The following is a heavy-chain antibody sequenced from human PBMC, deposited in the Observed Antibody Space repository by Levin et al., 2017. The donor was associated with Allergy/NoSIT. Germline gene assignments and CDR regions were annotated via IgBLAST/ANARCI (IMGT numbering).Heavy chain of an antibody. J-gene: IGHJ4*02. V-gene: IGHV4-39*01. Sequence: SETLSLTCTVSGGFISSSSYYWGWIRQPPGKGLEWIGSIYYSGSTYYNPSLKSRVTISVDTSKNQFSLKLSSVTAADTAVYYCASGSYYYFDYWGQGTLVTVSS. CDR3: ASGSYYYFDY. CDR2: IYYSGST. CDR1: GGFISSSSYY. D-gene: IGHD1-26*01.